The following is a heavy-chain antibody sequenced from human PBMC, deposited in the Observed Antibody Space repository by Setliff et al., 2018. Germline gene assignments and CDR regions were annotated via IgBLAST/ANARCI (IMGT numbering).Heavy chain of an antibody. CDR3: TRGPNLYGDLDS. D-gene: IGHD4-17*01. CDR1: GGSISSYY. CDR2: IHTSGT. V-gene: IGHV4-4*08. J-gene: IGHJ4*02. Sequence: NPSETLSLTCSVSGGSISSYYWSWIRQPPGKGLEWIGNIHTSGTNYNPSLKSRVTISIDTSKNQFSLKLSSVTAADTAVYYCTRGPNLYGDLDSWGLGTLVTVSS.